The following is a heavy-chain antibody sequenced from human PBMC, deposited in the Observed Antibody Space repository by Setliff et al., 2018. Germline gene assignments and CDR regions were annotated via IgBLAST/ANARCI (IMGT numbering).Heavy chain of an antibody. D-gene: IGHD2-15*01. CDR1: GGSLTSHY. CDR2: ISYIERP. Sequence: SETLSLTCSVSGGSLTSHYWTWIRRPPGKGLEWIGVISYIERPHYNPSLQSRVTIAMGTSNNQVSLTLTSVTAVDSAMYYCARFCGGGSCPDYWGQGTLVTVSS. V-gene: IGHV4-59*11. CDR3: ARFCGGGSCPDY. J-gene: IGHJ4*02.